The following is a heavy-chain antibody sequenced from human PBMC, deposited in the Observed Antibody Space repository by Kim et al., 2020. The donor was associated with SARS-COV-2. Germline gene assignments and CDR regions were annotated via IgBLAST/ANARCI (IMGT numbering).Heavy chain of an antibody. J-gene: IGHJ2*01. CDR3: ARGRGSGYRRWYFDL. V-gene: IGHV4-34*01. CDR1: GGSFSGYY. Sequence: SETLSLTCAVYGGSFSGYYWSWIRQPPGKGLEWIGEINHSGSTNYNPSLKSRVTISVDTSKNQFSLKLSSVTAADTAVYYCARGRGSGYRRWYFDLWGRG. CDR2: INHSGST. D-gene: IGHD5-12*01.